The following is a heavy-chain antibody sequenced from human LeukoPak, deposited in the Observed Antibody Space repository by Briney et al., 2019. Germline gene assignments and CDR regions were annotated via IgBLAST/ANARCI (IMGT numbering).Heavy chain of an antibody. J-gene: IGHJ3*02. D-gene: IGHD2-21*02. CDR2: IYYSGST. CDR1: GGSITGYC. CDR3: AREAPSTLAYCGGDCCPDAFDI. V-gene: IGHV4-59*01. Sequence: PSETLSLTCAVSGGSITGYCCSWIRQPPGKGLEWIGYIYYSGSTNYNPSLKSRVTISVDTSKNQFSLKLSSVTAADTAVYYCAREAPSTLAYCGGDCCPDAFDIWGQGTLVTVSS.